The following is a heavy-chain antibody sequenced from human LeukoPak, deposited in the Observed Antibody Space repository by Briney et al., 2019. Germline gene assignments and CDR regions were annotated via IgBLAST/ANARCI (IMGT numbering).Heavy chain of an antibody. V-gene: IGHV4-31*03. CDR3: ARETPLGSGYWPRFDY. CDR2: IYYSGST. CDR1: GGSISSGGYY. Sequence: SETLSLTCTVSGGSISSGGYYWSWIRQHPGKGLEWIGYIYYSGSTYYNPSLKSRVTISVDTSKNQFSLKLSSVTAADTAVYYCARETPLGSGYWPRFDYWGQGTLVTVSS. D-gene: IGHD3-3*01. J-gene: IGHJ4*02.